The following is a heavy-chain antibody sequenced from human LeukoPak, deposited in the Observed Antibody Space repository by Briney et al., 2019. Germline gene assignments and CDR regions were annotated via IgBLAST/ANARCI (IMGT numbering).Heavy chain of an antibody. J-gene: IGHJ4*02. Sequence: PSETLSHTCTVSGGSISTSGRYWGWIRQPPGKGLEWIGSLYDGGNAQYNPSLKSRVSMSVDTSKNQFSLKLTSVTAADTAVFYCARHTPYIDFWSGFFTPFDHWGQGILVTVSS. CDR3: ARHTPYIDFWSGFFTPFDH. CDR1: GGSISTSGRY. V-gene: IGHV4-39*01. CDR2: LYDGGNA. D-gene: IGHD3-3*01.